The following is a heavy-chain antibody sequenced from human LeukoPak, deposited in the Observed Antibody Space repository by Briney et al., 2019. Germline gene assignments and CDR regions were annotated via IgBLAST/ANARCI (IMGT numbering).Heavy chain of an antibody. D-gene: IGHD3-10*01. V-gene: IGHV3-23*01. CDR2: ISGSGGST. Sequence: GGSLRLSCAASGFTFSSYAMSWVRQAPGKGLEWVSAISGSGGSTYYADSVKGRFTISRDNSKNTLYLQMNSLRAEDTAVYYCAKVRSSYYGSGSYTSDYWGQGTLVTVSS. J-gene: IGHJ4*02. CDR1: GFTFSSYA. CDR3: AKVRSSYYGSGSYTSDY.